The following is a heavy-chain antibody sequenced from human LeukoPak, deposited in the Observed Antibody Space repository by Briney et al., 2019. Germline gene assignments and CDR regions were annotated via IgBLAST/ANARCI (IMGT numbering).Heavy chain of an antibody. Sequence: GGSLRLSCAASGFTFSDYYMSWIRQAPGKGLEWVSYISSSGSTIYYADSVKGRFTISRDNAKNSLYLQMNSLRAEDTAVYYCAKDGDYYDSDAYSSFFDYWGQGTLVTVSS. CDR1: GFTFSDYY. D-gene: IGHD3-22*01. J-gene: IGHJ4*02. V-gene: IGHV3-11*01. CDR2: ISSSGSTI. CDR3: AKDGDYYDSDAYSSFFDY.